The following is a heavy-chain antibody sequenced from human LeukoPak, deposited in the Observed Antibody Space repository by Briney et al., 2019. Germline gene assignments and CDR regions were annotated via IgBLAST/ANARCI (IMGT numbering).Heavy chain of an antibody. Sequence: GGSLRLSCAASGFTFSSYGMSWVRQAPGKGLEWVSAISGSGGSTYYADSVKGRFTISRDNSKNTLYLQMNSLRAEDTAVSYCAKFDNRIVGAASFNYWGQGTLVTVSS. CDR3: AKFDNRIVGAASFNY. CDR1: GFTFSSYG. J-gene: IGHJ4*02. D-gene: IGHD1-26*01. CDR2: ISGSGGST. V-gene: IGHV3-23*01.